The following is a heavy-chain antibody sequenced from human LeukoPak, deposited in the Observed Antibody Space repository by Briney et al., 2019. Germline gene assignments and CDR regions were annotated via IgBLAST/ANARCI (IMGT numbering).Heavy chain of an antibody. D-gene: IGHD1-14*01. V-gene: IGHV4-59*01. Sequence: PSETLSLTCTVSGGSFSSYYWSWIRQPPGKGLEWMGYIYYSGNTKYNPSLKSRVTISVDTSKNQFSLKLSSVTAADTAVYYCAADPGPRRFDYWGRGTLVTVSS. J-gene: IGHJ4*02. CDR2: IYYSGNT. CDR1: GGSFSSYY. CDR3: AADPGPRRFDY.